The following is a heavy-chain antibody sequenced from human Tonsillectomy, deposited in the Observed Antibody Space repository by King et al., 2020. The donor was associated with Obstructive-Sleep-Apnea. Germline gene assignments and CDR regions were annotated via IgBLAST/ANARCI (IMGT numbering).Heavy chain of an antibody. Sequence: VQLVESGGGLVNPGGSLRLSCAASGFTFSSYNMNWVRQAPGKGLEWVSSISSSSSYIYYADSVKGRFTISRDNAKNSLYLQMNSLRAEDTAVYYCARGGRGMVAAMGLDYSYYGRDVWGQGTTVTVSS. CDR2: ISSSSSYI. CDR3: ARGGRGMVAAMGLDYSYYGRDV. D-gene: IGHD1-26*01. CDR1: GFTFSSYN. J-gene: IGHJ6*02. V-gene: IGHV3-21*01.